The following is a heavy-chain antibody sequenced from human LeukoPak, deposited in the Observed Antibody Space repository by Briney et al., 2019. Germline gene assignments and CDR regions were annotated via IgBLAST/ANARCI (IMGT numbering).Heavy chain of an antibody. V-gene: IGHV4-34*01. CDR2: INHSGST. CDR1: GGSFSGYY. CDR3: ARAEIVVVAATSYYYGMDV. Sequence: SETLSLTCAVYGGSFSGYYWSWIRQPPGKGLEWIGEINHSGSTNYNPSLKSRVTISVDTSKNQFSLKLSSVTAADTAVYYCARAEIVVVAATSYYYGMDVWGQGTTVTVSS. D-gene: IGHD2-15*01. J-gene: IGHJ6*02.